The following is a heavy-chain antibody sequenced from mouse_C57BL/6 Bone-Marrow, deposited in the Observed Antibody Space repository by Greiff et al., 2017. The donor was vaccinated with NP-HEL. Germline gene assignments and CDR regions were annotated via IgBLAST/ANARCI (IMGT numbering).Heavy chain of an antibody. CDR2: IDPENGDT. CDR1: GFNIKDDY. D-gene: IGHD1-1*01. Sequence: VQLQQSGAELVRPVASVKLSCTASGFNIKDDYMHWVKQRPEQGLEWIGWIDPENGDTEYASKFQGKATITADTSSNTAYLQLSSLTSEDTAVYYCTTRSSYYWGQGTTLTVSS. J-gene: IGHJ2*01. CDR3: TTRSSYY. V-gene: IGHV14-4*01.